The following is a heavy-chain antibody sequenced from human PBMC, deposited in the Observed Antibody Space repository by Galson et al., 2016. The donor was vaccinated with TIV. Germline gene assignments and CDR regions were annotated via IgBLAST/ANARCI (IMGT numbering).Heavy chain of an antibody. Sequence: SETLSLTCVVSGSSISSGFWWSWIRQPPGRRLEWIGNVYTTGSTNYNPSLKSRVTISVDTSTNQFSLTLNSVAAADTAVYYCARHGVGYHSGPRGYYYYFYMDVWGKGTTVAVSS. V-gene: IGHV4-38-2*01. D-gene: IGHD6-25*01. J-gene: IGHJ6*03. CDR1: GSSISSGFW. CDR3: ARHGVGYHSGPRGYYYYFYMDV. CDR2: VYTTGST.